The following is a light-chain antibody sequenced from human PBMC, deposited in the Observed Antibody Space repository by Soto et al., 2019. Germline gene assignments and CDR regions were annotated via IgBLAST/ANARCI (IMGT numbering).Light chain of an antibody. J-gene: IGLJ1*01. Sequence: QSALTQPASVSGSPGQSITISCTGSSSDVGYYDYVSWYQLHPGKTPKLMVFEVSNRPSGVSYRFSGSKSVNTASLTIAGLQAEDEADYFCSSYSISTAYLFGTGTKVTVL. CDR3: SSYSISTAYL. CDR1: SSDVGYYDY. V-gene: IGLV2-14*01. CDR2: EVS.